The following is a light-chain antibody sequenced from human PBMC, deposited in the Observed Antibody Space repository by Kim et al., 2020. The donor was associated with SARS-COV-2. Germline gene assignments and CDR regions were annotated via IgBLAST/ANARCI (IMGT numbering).Light chain of an antibody. CDR2: GKN. CDR1: SLRSYY. V-gene: IGLV3-19*01. CDR3: NSRDTNDNVV. J-gene: IGLJ2*01. Sequence: VALGQTVRITGQGDSLRSYYATWYQQKPGQAPILVIYGKNNRPSGITDRFSGSSSGNTASLTITGTQAGDEADYYCNSRDTNDNVVFGGGTQLTVL.